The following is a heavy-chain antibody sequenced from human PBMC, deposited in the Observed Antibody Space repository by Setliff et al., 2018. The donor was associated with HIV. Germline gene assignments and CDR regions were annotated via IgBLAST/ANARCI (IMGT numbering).Heavy chain of an antibody. CDR1: GGSLTNYY. CDR2: IYTSGNT. CDR3: ARLAGSGNSWGYFDY. D-gene: IGHD1-26*01. J-gene: IGHJ4*02. Sequence: NPSETLSLTCTVSGGSLTNYYWSWIRQPPGKGLEWIGRIYTSGNTNYNPSLNSRLLISLDMSKNQFSLRLRSVTVADTAVYFCARLAGSGNSWGYFDYWGQGSLVTVSS. V-gene: IGHV4-4*09.